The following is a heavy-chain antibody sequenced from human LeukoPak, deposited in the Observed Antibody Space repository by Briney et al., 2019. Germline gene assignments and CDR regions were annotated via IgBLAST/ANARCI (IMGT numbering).Heavy chain of an antibody. CDR2: IQQDGSEK. J-gene: IGHJ4*02. CDR3: ARENTRTKYFDY. V-gene: IGHV3-7*01. CDR1: GFTFSSYW. D-gene: IGHD1-1*01. Sequence: GGSLRLPCAASGFTFSSYWMSWVRRAPGKGLEWVANIQQDGSEKYYVDSVKGRFTISRDNAKNSLYLQINSLRAEDTAVYYCARENTRTKYFDYWGQGTLVTVSS.